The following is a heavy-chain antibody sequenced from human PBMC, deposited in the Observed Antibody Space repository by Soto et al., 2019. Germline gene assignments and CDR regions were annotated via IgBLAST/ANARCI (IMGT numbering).Heavy chain of an antibody. V-gene: IGHV3-30-3*01. CDR3: ARSRIAARPRYFDY. CDR2: ISYDGSNK. J-gene: IGHJ4*02. CDR1: GFTFSSYA. Sequence: VGSLRLSCAASGFTFSSYAMHWVRQAPGKGLEWVAVISYDGSNKYYADSVKGRFTISRDNSKNTLYLQMNSLRAEDTAVYYCARSRIAARPRYFDYWGQGTLVTVSS. D-gene: IGHD6-6*01.